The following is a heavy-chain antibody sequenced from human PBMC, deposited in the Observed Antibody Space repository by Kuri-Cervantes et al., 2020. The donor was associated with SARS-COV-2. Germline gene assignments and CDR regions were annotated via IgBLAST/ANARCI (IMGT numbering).Heavy chain of an antibody. Sequence: SETLSLTCAISGDNVSNTNGAWNWIRQSPSRGLEWLGRTYYRFKWFNDYAPSVKGRLTVNPDTSKNQFDLQLESVTPEDTAVYYRARHYDYSDYDHSYYFGMDVWGQGTTVTVSS. CDR1: GDNVSNTNGA. D-gene: IGHD5-12*01. CDR2: TYYRFKWFN. V-gene: IGHV6-1*01. CDR3: ARHYDYSDYDHSYYFGMDV. J-gene: IGHJ6*02.